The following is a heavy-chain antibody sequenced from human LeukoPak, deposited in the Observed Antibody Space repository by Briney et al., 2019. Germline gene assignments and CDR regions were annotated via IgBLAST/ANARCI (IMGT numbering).Heavy chain of an antibody. V-gene: IGHV4-30-4*08. CDR3: ARETIFGVVIDP. Sequence: SETLSLTCTVSGGSISSGDYYWSWIRQPPGKGLEWIGYIYYSGSTYYNPSLKSRVTISVDRSKNQFSLKLSSVTAADTAVYYCARETIFGVVIDPWGQGTLVTVSS. D-gene: IGHD3-3*01. J-gene: IGHJ5*02. CDR1: GGSISSGDYY. CDR2: IYYSGST.